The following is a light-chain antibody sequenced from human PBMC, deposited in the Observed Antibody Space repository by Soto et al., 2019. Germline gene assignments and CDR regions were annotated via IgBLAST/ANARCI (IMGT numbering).Light chain of an antibody. Sequence: EIVLTQSPGTLSLSPGERATLSCRASQSVSSSYLAWYQQKPGQAPRLLIYAASSRDSGIPDRFSGIGSGTDFTLTISRLEPEDFPVYYCQQYGSSPMYTFGQGTKLEIK. V-gene: IGKV3-20*01. CDR2: AAS. CDR1: QSVSSSY. J-gene: IGKJ2*01. CDR3: QQYGSSPMYT.